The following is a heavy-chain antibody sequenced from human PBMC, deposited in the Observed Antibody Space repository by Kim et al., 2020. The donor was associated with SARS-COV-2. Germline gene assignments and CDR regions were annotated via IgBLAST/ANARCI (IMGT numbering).Heavy chain of an antibody. CDR3: AKHPFVVYYDILTGHHTKFDY. CDR2: ISGSGGST. D-gene: IGHD3-9*01. V-gene: IGHV3-23*01. J-gene: IGHJ4*02. Sequence: GGSLRLSCAASGFTFSSYAMSWVRQAPGKGLEWVSAISGSGGSTYYADSVKGRFTISRDNSKNTLYLQMNSLRAEDTAVYYCAKHPFVVYYDILTGHHTKFDYWGQGTLVTVSS. CDR1: GFTFSSYA.